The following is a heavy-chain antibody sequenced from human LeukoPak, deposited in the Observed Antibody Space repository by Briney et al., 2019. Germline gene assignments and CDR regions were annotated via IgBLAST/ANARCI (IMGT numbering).Heavy chain of an antibody. V-gene: IGHV1-18*01. CDR1: GYTFTSYG. CDR2: ISAYNGNT. Sequence: ASVKVSCKASGYTFTSYGISWVRQAPGQGLEWMGWISAYNGNTNYAQKLQGRVTMTTDTSTSTAYMELRSLRSDDTAVYYCARARPRYCSSTSCYSDWFDPWGQGTLVTVSS. CDR3: ARARPRYCSSTSCYSDWFDP. D-gene: IGHD2-2*01. J-gene: IGHJ5*02.